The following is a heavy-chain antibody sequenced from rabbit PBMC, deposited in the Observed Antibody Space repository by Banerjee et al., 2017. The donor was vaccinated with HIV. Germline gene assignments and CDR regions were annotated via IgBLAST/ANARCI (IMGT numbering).Heavy chain of an antibody. V-gene: IGHV1S40*01. CDR1: GFSFSSSYY. CDR3: ARGYGDYGNYGAATLNL. D-gene: IGHD2-1*01. Sequence: QSLEESGGDLVKPGASLTLTCTASGFSFSSSYYMCWVRQAPGKGLEWIACIYIGSGGGTVYASWAKGRFTISKTSSTTVTLQMTSLTAADMATYFCARGYGDYGNYGAATLNLWGPGTLVTVS. CDR2: IYIGSGGGT. J-gene: IGHJ4*01.